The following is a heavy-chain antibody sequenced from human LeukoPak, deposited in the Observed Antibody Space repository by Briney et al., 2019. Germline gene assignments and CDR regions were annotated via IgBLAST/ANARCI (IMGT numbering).Heavy chain of an antibody. J-gene: IGHJ4*02. V-gene: IGHV3-20*04. Sequence: PGGSLRLSCTASGFTFEEYGMIWVRQAPGKGLEWVSGINWNGCSTGYADSVEGRFTISRDNAKNSLYLQMNSLRAEDTALYYCARDQGTVTTHWGQGTLVTVSS. CDR1: GFTFEEYG. CDR3: ARDQGTVTTH. CDR2: INWNGCST. D-gene: IGHD4-17*01.